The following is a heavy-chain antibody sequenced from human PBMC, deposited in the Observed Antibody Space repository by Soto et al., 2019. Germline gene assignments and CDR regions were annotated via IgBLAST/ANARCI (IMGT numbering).Heavy chain of an antibody. CDR3: ARDLWGYCGADCYPLDV. D-gene: IGHD2-21*02. Sequence: SETLSLTCTVSGGSISSYYWSWLRQPPGKGLEWIGYMYNTGSTIYNPSLKSRVTISVDTSKNQFSLKLNSVTAADTAVYYCARDLWGYCGADCYPLDVWGQGTTVTVSS. CDR2: MYNTGST. V-gene: IGHV4-59*01. J-gene: IGHJ6*02. CDR1: GGSISSYY.